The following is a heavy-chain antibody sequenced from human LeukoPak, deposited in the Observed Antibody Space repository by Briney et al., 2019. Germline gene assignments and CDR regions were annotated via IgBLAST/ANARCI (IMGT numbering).Heavy chain of an antibody. J-gene: IGHJ3*02. CDR1: GGSFCGYY. V-gene: IGHV4-34*01. CDR3: ARGLRSADAFDI. Sequence: NPSESPSLSSAVSGGSFCGYYWSSIREPPGQGLEWIGEIDHSGSTNYNPSPKSRVTISVDTSKNQFSLKLSSVTAADTAVYYCARGLRSADAFDIWGQGTMVTVSS. CDR2: IDHSGST.